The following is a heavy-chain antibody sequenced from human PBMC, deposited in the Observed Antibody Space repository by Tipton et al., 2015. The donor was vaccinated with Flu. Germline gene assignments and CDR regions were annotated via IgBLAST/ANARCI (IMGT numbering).Heavy chain of an antibody. CDR1: GFSFSTYW. Sequence: SLRLSCAASGFSFSTYWMSWVRQAPGKGLEWVANIKEDGSEKKYVDSVKGRFTISRDNAENSLYLQMNSLRVEDTAVYYCARGITPSNWNLAYWGQGTLVTVSS. J-gene: IGHJ4*02. CDR2: IKEDGSEK. D-gene: IGHD1-20*01. CDR3: ARGITPSNWNLAY. V-gene: IGHV3-7*01.